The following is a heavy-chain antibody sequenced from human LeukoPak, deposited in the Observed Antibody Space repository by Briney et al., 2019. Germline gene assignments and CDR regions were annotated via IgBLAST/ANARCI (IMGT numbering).Heavy chain of an antibody. D-gene: IGHD3-22*01. V-gene: IGHV1-69*06. J-gene: IGHJ4*02. CDR3: ARCSPGDSSNFYAVLQY. CDR1: GGTFSSYA. Sequence: SVKVSCKAPGGTFSSYAVSWVRLTPGQGLEWLGGIIPVFGTTTYAQKFQAKVTMTADKSTNTAYLEIGSLTSDDTAVYYCARCSPGDSSNFYAVLQYWGQGTQVTVST. CDR2: IIPVFGTT.